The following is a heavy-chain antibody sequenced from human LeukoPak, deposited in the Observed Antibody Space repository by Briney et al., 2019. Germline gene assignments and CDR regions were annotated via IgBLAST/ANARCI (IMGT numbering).Heavy chain of an antibody. J-gene: IGHJ4*02. D-gene: IGHD3-10*01. CDR1: GGSISSSNW. V-gene: IGHV4-4*02. CDR3: ARSAIWFGESYYFDY. Sequence: SGTLSLTCAVSGGSISSSNWWSWVRQPPGKGLEWIGEIYHSGSTNYNPSLKSRVTISVDKSKNQFSLKLNSVTAADTAVYYCARSAIWFGESYYFDYWGQGTLVTVSS. CDR2: IYHSGST.